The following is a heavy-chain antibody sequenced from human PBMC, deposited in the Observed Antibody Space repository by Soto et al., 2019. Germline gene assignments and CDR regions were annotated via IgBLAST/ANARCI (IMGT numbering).Heavy chain of an antibody. V-gene: IGHV3-23*01. Sequence: DVQLLESGGNLVQPGGSLTLSCSASGFTLSSYAMSWVRQAPGKGLEWVSSISAGGDMTYNSDSVKGRFTISRDNANNAVFLQMHNQRIEDTALYYCARGDRGGSGSPASYYYSGGDVWGQAATVTVS. CDR1: GFTLSSYA. D-gene: IGHD3-10*01. CDR3: ARGDRGGSGSPASYYYSGGDV. CDR2: ISAGGDMT. J-gene: IGHJ6*02.